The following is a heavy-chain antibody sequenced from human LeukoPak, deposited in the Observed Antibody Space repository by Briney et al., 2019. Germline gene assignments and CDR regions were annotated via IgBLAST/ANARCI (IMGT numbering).Heavy chain of an antibody. CDR2: IYYSGRT. CDR3: ARRSSTAPVYFDY. V-gene: IGHV4-59*01. D-gene: IGHD2/OR15-2a*01. Sequence: MSSETLSLTCTVSGGSISSYYWIWIRQPPGKGLEWIGDIYYSGRTNYNPSLKSRVTTSLDASKNQISLKLSSVTAADTAVYYCARRSSTAPVYFDYWGQGTLVTVSS. J-gene: IGHJ4*02. CDR1: GGSISSYY.